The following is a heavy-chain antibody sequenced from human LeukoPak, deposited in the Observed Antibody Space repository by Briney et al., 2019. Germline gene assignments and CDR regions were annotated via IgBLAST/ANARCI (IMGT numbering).Heavy chain of an antibody. Sequence: ASVKVSCKASGYTFTTCAMNWVRQAPGQGLEWMGWINTNTANPTYAQGFTGRFVFSLDTSVNTAYLQISSLKAEDTAVYYCARLYNSGNYNFDYWGQGTLVTVSS. J-gene: IGHJ4*02. V-gene: IGHV7-4-1*02. D-gene: IGHD3-10*01. CDR3: ARLYNSGNYNFDY. CDR1: GYTFTTCA. CDR2: INTNTANP.